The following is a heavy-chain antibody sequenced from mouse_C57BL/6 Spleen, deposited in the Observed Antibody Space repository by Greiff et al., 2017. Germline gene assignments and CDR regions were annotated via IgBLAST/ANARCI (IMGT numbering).Heavy chain of an antibody. V-gene: IGHV1-55*01. Sequence: VQLQQPGAELVKPGASVKMSCKASGYTFTSYWITWVKQRPGQGLEWIGEIYPGSGSTNYNEKFKSKATLTVDTSSSTAYMQLRSLISEDSAVYYWARERLLRFDYWGQGTTRTVSS. J-gene: IGHJ2*01. CDR2: IYPGSGST. D-gene: IGHD2-3*01. CDR3: ARERLLRFDY. CDR1: GYTFTSYW.